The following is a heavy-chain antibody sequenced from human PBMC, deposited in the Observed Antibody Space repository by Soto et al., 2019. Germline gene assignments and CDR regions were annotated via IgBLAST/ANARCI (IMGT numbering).Heavy chain of an antibody. CDR1: GFSLNTSGMG. CDR2: IYWNDDK. J-gene: IGHJ4*01. CDR3: AHTKIVVVPAATHNFDY. Sequence: SGLTLVNPTQTLTLTCTFSGFSLNTSGMGVGWIRQPPGKALEWLALIYWNDDKRYRPSLNSRLTIAKDTSKSQVVLTVTNVDPVDTATYYCAHTKIVVVPAATHNFDYGGQGILVTVSS. D-gene: IGHD2-2*01. V-gene: IGHV2-5*01.